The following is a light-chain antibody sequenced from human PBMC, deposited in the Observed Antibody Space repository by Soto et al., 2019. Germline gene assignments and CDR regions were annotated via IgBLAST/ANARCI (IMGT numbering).Light chain of an antibody. V-gene: IGLV2-23*02. CDR1: ASDVGSYNL. CDR3: CSYAGARTYVL. J-gene: IGLJ3*02. Sequence: QSALSQPASVSGSPGQSITISCTGSASDVGSYNLVSWYQQHPGKAPKLVIYEVTKRPSGISSRFSGSKSGITASPTISGLQAEDGGDYYCCSYAGARTYVLFGGGTKLTVL. CDR2: EVT.